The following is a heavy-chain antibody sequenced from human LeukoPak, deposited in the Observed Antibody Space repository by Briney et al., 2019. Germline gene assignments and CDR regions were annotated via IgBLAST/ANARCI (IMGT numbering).Heavy chain of an antibody. J-gene: IGHJ4*02. V-gene: IGHV3-48*03. CDR1: GFTFSSYE. Sequence: GGPLRLSCAASGFTFSSYEMNWVRQAPGKGLEWVSYISYSGSTIYYGDSVKGRFTISRDNAKNSLYLQMSSLRAEDTAVYYCARDPGCGGGSCYSRFDYWGQGTLVTVSS. D-gene: IGHD2-15*01. CDR3: ARDPGCGGGSCYSRFDY. CDR2: ISYSGSTI.